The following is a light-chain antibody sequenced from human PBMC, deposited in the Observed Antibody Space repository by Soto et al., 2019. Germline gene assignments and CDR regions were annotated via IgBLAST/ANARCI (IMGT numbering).Light chain of an antibody. V-gene: IGLV2-8*01. CDR1: SSDVGGYNY. CDR3: SSFAGNNNLV. CDR2: EVN. Sequence: QSALTQPPSASGSPGQSVTISCTGTSSDVGGYNYVSWYQQHPGKAPKLMISEVNKRPSGVPDRFSSSKSGNTASLTVSGLQAEDDADYYCSSFAGNNNLVFGGGTKLTVL. J-gene: IGLJ2*01.